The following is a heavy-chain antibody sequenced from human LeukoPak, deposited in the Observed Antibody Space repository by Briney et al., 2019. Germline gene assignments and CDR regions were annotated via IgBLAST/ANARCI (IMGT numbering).Heavy chain of an antibody. D-gene: IGHD3-9*01. CDR3: AKEYDILTGYYAFDI. CDR1: GFTVSSSY. V-gene: IGHV3-66*01. J-gene: IGHJ3*02. Sequence: GGSLRLSCAASGFTVSSSYMSWVRQAPGKGLEWVSIIYTGGSTYYADSVKGRFTISRDTSKNTLYLQMNSLRAEDTAIYYCAKEYDILTGYYAFDIWGQGTMVTVSS. CDR2: IYTGGST.